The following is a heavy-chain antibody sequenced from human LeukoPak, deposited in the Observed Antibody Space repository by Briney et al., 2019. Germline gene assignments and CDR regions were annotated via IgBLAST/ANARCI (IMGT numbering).Heavy chain of an antibody. CDR3: ARDVVVVPAAREGWFDP. J-gene: IGHJ5*02. CDR1: GGSISSGDYY. CDR2: IYYSGST. V-gene: IGHV4-30-4*01. Sequence: SGTLSLTCTVSGGSISSGDYYWSWIGQPPGKGLEWIGYIYYSGSTYYNPSLKSRVTISVDTSKNQFSLKLSSVTAADTAVYYFARDVVVVPAAREGWFDPWGQGTLVTVSS. D-gene: IGHD2-2*01.